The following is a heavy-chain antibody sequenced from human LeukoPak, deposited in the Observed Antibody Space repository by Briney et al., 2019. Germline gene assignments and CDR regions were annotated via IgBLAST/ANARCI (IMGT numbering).Heavy chain of an antibody. D-gene: IGHD5-18*01. CDR1: GFTFSAYA. J-gene: IGHJ4*02. V-gene: IGHV3-23*01. CDR3: AKDDGGYNYDHNFDY. CDR2: VRGKGITT. Sequence: GGSLRLSCAASGFTFSAYAMSWVRQAPGKGLEWVSAVRGKGITTYYADSVMGRFNISRDNSKNTLFLQMNSLRAEDTAVYYCAKDDGGYNYDHNFDYWDQGTLVTVSS.